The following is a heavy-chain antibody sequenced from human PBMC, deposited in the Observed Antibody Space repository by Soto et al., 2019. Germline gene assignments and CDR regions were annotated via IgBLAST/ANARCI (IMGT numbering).Heavy chain of an antibody. CDR3: AKSPVGLREPNWFDP. CDR1: GFTIRSYA. V-gene: IGHV3-23*01. CDR2: ISVSGGST. Sequence: PGGSLRLSCAASGFTIRSYAISWVRQAPGKGLEWVSAISVSGGSTYYADSVKGRFTISRDNSKNTLYLQMNSLRAEDTAVYYYAKSPVGLREPNWFDPWGQGTLVTSPQ. J-gene: IGHJ5*02. D-gene: IGHD1-26*01.